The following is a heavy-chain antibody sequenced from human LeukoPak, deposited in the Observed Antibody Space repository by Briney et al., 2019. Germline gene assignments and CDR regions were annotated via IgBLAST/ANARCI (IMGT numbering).Heavy chain of an antibody. CDR2: IYASGST. V-gene: IGHV4-61*02. Sequence: SETLSLTCTVSGGSISSSTYYWSWIRQPAGKGLEWIGRIYASGSTNYNPSLKSRVTMSVDTSKNQFSLMLTSVTAADTAVYYCAKAPPSGTLDYWGQGTLVTVSS. CDR1: GGSISSSTYY. CDR3: AKAPPSGTLDY. J-gene: IGHJ4*02. D-gene: IGHD3-10*01.